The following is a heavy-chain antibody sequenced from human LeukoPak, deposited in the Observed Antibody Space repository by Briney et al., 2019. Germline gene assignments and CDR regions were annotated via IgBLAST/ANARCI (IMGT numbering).Heavy chain of an antibody. Sequence: GASVKVSCKASGYTFTGYHMYWVRPAPGQGLEWMGWINPNSGGTNYAQKFQGRVTMTRDTSISTAYMGLSRLRSDDTAVYYCARDRAITGLWFGELLFEIRIVGGAFDIWGQGTMVTVSS. V-gene: IGHV1-2*02. CDR2: INPNSGGT. D-gene: IGHD3-10*01. CDR1: GYTFTGYH. CDR3: ARDRAITGLWFGELLFEIRIVGGAFDI. J-gene: IGHJ3*02.